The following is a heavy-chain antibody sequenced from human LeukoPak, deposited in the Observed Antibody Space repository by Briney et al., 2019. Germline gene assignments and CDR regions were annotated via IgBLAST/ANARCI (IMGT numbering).Heavy chain of an antibody. CDR2: INPNSGGT. J-gene: IGHJ2*01. CDR1: GYTFTGYY. D-gene: IGHD6-13*01. V-gene: IGHV1-2*06. CDR3: ARDLQRSSWYSNWYFDP. Sequence: ASVKVSCKASGYTFTGYYMHWVRQAPGQGLEWMGRINPNSGGTNYAQKFQGRVTMTRDTSISTAYMELSRLRSDDTAVYYCARDLQRSSWYSNWYFDPWGRSTLVTVSS.